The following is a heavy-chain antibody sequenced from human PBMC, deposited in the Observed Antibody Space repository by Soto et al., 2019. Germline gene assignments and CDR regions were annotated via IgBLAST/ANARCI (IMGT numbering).Heavy chain of an antibody. D-gene: IGHD1-20*01. CDR3: ARDNWNRDYYYYYGMDV. Sequence: QPGGSLRLSCAASGFTVSSNYMSWVRQAPGKGLEWVSVIYSGGSTYYADSVKGRFTISRDNSKNTLYLQMNSLRAEDTAVYYCARDNWNRDYYYYYGMDVWGQGTTVTVSS. J-gene: IGHJ6*01. CDR2: IYSGGST. V-gene: IGHV3-53*01. CDR1: GFTVSSNY.